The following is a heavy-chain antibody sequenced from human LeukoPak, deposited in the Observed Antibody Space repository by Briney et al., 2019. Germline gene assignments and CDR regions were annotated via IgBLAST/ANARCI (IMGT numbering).Heavy chain of an antibody. J-gene: IGHJ6*03. D-gene: IGHD6-6*01. CDR2: ISAYNGNT. CDR3: ARAARENYYYYYYMDV. CDR1: GYTFTSYG. Sequence: ASVKVSCKASGYTFTSYGISWVRQAPGQGLEWMGWISAYNGNTNYAQKLQGRVTMTTDTSTSTAYMELRSLRSDDTAVHYCARAARENYYYYYYMDVWGKGTTVTVSS. V-gene: IGHV1-18*01.